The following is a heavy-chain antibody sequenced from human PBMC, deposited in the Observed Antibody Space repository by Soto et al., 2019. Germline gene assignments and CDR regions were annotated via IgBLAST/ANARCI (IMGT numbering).Heavy chain of an antibody. CDR3: TTGTRGIQLWFAWYFDL. D-gene: IGHD5-18*01. CDR2: IKSKTDGGTT. Sequence: PGGSLRLSCAASGFTFSNAWMSWVRQAPGKGLEWVGRIKSKTDGGTTDYAAPVKGRFTISRDDSKNTLYLQMNSLKTEDTAVYYCTTGTRGIQLWFAWYFDLWGRGTLVTVSS. CDR1: GFTFSNAW. J-gene: IGHJ2*01. V-gene: IGHV3-15*01.